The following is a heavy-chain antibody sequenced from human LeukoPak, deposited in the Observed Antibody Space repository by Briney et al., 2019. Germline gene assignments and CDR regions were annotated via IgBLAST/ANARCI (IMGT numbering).Heavy chain of an antibody. CDR1: GGTFSSYA. CDR2: IIPIFGTA. D-gene: IGHD3-22*01. V-gene: IGHV1-69*13. CDR3: ARGPKWGYYDSSGYYPTPPFDY. J-gene: IGHJ4*02. Sequence: SVKVSCKASGGTFSSYAISWVRQTPGQGLEWMGGIIPIFGTANYAQKFQGRVTITADESTSTAYMELSSLRSEDTAVYYCARGPKWGYYDSSGYYPTPPFDYWGQGTLVTVSS.